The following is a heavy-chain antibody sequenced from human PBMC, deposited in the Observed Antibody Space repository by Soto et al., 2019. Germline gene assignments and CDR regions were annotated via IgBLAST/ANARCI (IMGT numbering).Heavy chain of an antibody. J-gene: IGHJ3*02. Sequence: GGSLRLSCAASGFTFSSYAMHWVRQAPGKGLEWVAVISYDGSNKYYADSVKGRFTISRDNSKSTLYLQMNSLRAEDTAVYYCARDSLAFPVRGNGAFDIWGQGTMVTVSS. CDR3: ARDSLAFPVRGNGAFDI. D-gene: IGHD3-10*01. V-gene: IGHV3-30-3*01. CDR1: GFTFSSYA. CDR2: ISYDGSNK.